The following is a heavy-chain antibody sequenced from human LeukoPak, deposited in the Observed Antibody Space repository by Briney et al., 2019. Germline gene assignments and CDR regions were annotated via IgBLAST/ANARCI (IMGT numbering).Heavy chain of an antibody. CDR1: GFTVSSNY. V-gene: IGHV3-74*01. D-gene: IGHD6-13*01. CDR2: IKSDGSST. CDR3: ARDQYSSTWYRGAFDI. J-gene: IGHJ3*02. Sequence: GGSLRLSCSASGFTVSSNYMSWFRQAPGRGLVWVSRIKSDGSSTTYADSVKGRFTISRDNAKNTLYLQMNSLRAEDTAVYYCARDQYSSTWYRGAFDIWGQGTMVAVSS.